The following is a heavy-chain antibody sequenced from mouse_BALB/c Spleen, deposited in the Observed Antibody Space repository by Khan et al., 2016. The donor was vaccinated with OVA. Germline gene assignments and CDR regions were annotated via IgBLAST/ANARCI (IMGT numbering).Heavy chain of an antibody. CDR3: ASADYGNYREAMDY. V-gene: IGHV2-6-7*01. CDR1: GFSLTGYG. Sequence: QVQLKESGPGLVAPSQSLSITCTVSGFSLTGYGVNWVRQPPGKGLEWMGMIWGDGSTDYNSALKSRLSISKDNSKSHVFLIMNSLQTDDTARYYWASADYGNYREAMDYWGQGTSVTVSS. J-gene: IGHJ4*01. D-gene: IGHD2-1*01. CDR2: IWGDGST.